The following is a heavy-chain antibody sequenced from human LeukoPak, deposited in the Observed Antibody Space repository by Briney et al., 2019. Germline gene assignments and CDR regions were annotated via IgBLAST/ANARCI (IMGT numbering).Heavy chain of an antibody. D-gene: IGHD3-9*01. CDR3: AKDAGGVLRYFDWLS. CDR2: ISGSNSYI. Sequence: AGGSLRLSCVASGFTFSNYSMNWVRQAPGKGLEWVSSISGSNSYIYYADSVRGRFTISRDNAKNTLYLQMNSLRAEDTAVYYCAKDAGGVLRYFDWLSWGQGTLVTVSS. CDR1: GFTFSNYS. V-gene: IGHV3-21*04. J-gene: IGHJ5*02.